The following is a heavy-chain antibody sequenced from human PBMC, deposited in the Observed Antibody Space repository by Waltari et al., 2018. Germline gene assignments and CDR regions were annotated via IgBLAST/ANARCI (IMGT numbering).Heavy chain of an antibody. J-gene: IGHJ6*02. CDR1: GYSFTTNW. CDR2: IYPCDSDT. CDR3: ARRRNYPGAAMDV. Sequence: EVQLVQSGAEVKKPGESLNISCKDSGYSFTTNWIGWVRQMPGKGLEWMGIIYPCDSDTSYSPSFQGQVTISADRSISTAYLQWSSLKASDTAIYYCARRRNYPGAAMDVWGQGTTVTVSS. D-gene: IGHD4-4*01. V-gene: IGHV5-51*01.